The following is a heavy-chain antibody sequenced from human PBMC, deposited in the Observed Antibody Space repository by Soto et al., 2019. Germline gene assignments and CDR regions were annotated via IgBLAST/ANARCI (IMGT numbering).Heavy chain of an antibody. D-gene: IGHD3-22*01. CDR2: ISSSDSII. CDR3: ARDLGYYDSSGYFHY. V-gene: IGHV3-11*01. J-gene: IGHJ4*02. CDR1: GFTFSDYY. Sequence: GGSLRLSCAASGFTFSDYYMSWIRQAPGKGLEWVSYISSSDSIIYYADSVKGRFTISRDNAKNSLYLQMNSLRAEDTAVYYCARDLGYYDSSGYFHYWGQGTLVTVSS.